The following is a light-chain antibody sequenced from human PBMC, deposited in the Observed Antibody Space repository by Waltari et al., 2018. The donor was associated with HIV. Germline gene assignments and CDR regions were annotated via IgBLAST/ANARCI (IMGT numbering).Light chain of an antibody. CDR3: QQSYGVPLT. J-gene: IGKJ3*01. Sequence: DIQMTQSPSSLSASVGDRVTLTCRSSQSISSKLNWYQQRPGKAPDLLIYSASTLKSGVPSRFSGSGSGTDFTLTISSLQTEDFVTYYFQQSYGVPLTFGPGTKVEI. CDR2: SAS. CDR1: QSISSK. V-gene: IGKV1-39*01.